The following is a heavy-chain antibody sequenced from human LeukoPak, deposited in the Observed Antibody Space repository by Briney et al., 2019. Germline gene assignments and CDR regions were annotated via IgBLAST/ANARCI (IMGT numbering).Heavy chain of an antibody. D-gene: IGHD6-19*01. J-gene: IGHJ4*02. CDR3: ARVYSSGWDFDY. CDR1: GYTFTGYY. CDR2: INPNSGGT. Sequence: GASVKVSCKASGYTFTGYYMHWVRQAPGQGLEWMGWINPNSGGTNHAQKFQGRVTMTRDTSISTAYMELSRLRSDDTAVYYCARVYSSGWDFDYWGQGTLVTVSS. V-gene: IGHV1-2*02.